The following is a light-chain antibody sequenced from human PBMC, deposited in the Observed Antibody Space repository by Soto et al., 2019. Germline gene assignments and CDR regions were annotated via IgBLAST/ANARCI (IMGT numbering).Light chain of an antibody. Sequence: QAVVTQPASVSGSPGQSITISCTGTSSDVGTYNHVSWYQQHPGKAPQLIIYEVSNQPSGLSNRFSASKSGNTASLTISGLQAEDEADYYCCSFTTSSTLVFGTGTKLTVL. J-gene: IGLJ1*01. CDR2: EVS. CDR3: CSFTTSSTLV. CDR1: SSDVGTYNH. V-gene: IGLV2-14*01.